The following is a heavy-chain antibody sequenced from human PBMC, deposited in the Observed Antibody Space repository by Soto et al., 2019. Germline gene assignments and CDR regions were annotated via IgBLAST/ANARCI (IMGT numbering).Heavy chain of an antibody. CDR1: GFTFSDYS. Sequence: GSLRLCCAASGFTFSDYSMNWVREAPGRGLEWVSYISSTSNTIHYADSVKGRFTISRDNAKNSLDLQMNSLRDEDTAVYYCARGRFSSTSYGMDVWGQGTTVTVSS. D-gene: IGHD2-21*01. V-gene: IGHV3-48*02. J-gene: IGHJ6*02. CDR3: ARGRFSSTSYGMDV. CDR2: ISSTSNTI.